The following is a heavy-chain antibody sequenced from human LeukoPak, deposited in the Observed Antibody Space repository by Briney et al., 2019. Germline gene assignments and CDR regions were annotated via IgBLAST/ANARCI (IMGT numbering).Heavy chain of an antibody. CDR2: INQDGSEK. J-gene: IGHJ5*02. CDR1: GFTFSSYW. V-gene: IGHV3-7*01. CDR3: AREGCSGGSCYHNWFDP. D-gene: IGHD2-15*01. Sequence: GGSLRLSCAASGFTFSSYWMSWVRQAPGKGLEWVANINQDGSEKYYVGSVKGRFTISRDNAKNSLYLQMNSLRAEDAAVYYCAREGCSGGSCYHNWFDPWGQGTLVTVSS.